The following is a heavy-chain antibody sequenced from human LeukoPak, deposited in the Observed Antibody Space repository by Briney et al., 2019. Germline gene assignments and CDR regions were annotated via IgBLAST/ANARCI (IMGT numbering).Heavy chain of an antibody. J-gene: IGHJ4*02. CDR2: IYTSGST. CDR3: ARAVGSSWPIDY. D-gene: IGHD6-13*01. Sequence: SETLSLTCTVSGGSISSGSYYWSWIRQPAVKGLEWIGRIYTSGSTNYNPSLKSRVTISVDTSKNQFSLKLSSVTAADTAVYYCARAVGSSWPIDYWGQGTLVTVSS. V-gene: IGHV4-61*02. CDR1: GGSISSGSYY.